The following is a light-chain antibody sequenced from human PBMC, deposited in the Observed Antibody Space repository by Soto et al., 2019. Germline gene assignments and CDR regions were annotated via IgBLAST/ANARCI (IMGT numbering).Light chain of an antibody. CDR2: GAS. CDR1: QSVSSSY. CDR3: QQYDGSSIT. J-gene: IGKJ5*01. V-gene: IGKV3-20*01. Sequence: EIVVTQSPGTLSLSPGERATLSCRASQSVSSSYLAWYQQKPGQAPRLLIFGASNRATGIPDRFSGSGSGTDFSLTISRLEPEDFAVYYCQQYDGSSITFGQGTRLEIK.